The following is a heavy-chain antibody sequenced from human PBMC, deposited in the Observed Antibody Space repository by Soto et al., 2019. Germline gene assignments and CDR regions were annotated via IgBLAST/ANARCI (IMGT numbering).Heavy chain of an antibody. J-gene: IGHJ4*02. D-gene: IGHD5-12*01. CDR3: ARGEWLATIKPYFAY. Sequence: SETLSLTCTVSGGSMSSYYWSWIRQSPGKGLEWIGYIYYSGSTNYNPSLKSRVAISLDTSKNQFSLMLSSVTAADTAVYYCARGEWLATIKPYFAYWGQGTLVTVSS. CDR2: IYYSGST. V-gene: IGHV4-59*01. CDR1: GGSMSSYY.